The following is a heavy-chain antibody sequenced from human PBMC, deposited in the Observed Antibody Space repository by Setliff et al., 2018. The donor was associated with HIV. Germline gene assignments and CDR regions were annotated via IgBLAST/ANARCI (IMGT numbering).Heavy chain of an antibody. D-gene: IGHD6-19*01. CDR1: GFTFSIYG. V-gene: IGHV3-30*02. CDR2: IQYDGSNK. Sequence: GGSLRLSCAASGFTFSIYGMHWVRQAPGKGLEWVAFIQYDGSNKYYGDSVKGRFNISRDNSKNTLYLQMNSLRTEDTAVYYCAKQSLYNSGWPLPLDYWGQGTLVTVSS. J-gene: IGHJ4*02. CDR3: AKQSLYNSGWPLPLDY.